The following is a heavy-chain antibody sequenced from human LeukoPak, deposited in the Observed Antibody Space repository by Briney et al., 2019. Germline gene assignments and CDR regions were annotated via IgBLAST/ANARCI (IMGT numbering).Heavy chain of an antibody. CDR1: GDTFSNYA. V-gene: IGHV1-18*01. Sequence: GASVKVSCKASGDTFSNYAISWVRQAPGQGLEWMGWISGYNGNTNYAQKFQGRVTMATDRSTSTAYMELRSLRSDDTAVYYCARVEAVAGGSTYWGQGTLVTVSS. CDR2: ISGYNGNT. CDR3: ARVEAVAGGSTY. D-gene: IGHD6-19*01. J-gene: IGHJ4*02.